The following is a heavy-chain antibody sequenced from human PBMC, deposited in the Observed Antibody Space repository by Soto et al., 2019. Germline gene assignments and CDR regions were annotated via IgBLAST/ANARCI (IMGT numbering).Heavy chain of an antibody. V-gene: IGHV2-70*13. CDR2: IDWDDDK. D-gene: IGHD6-13*01. J-gene: IGHJ6*02. Sequence: ASGPTLVNPTQTLTLTCTFSGFSLTTSGVCVSWIRQPPGKALEWLALIDWDDDKYYSTSLKTRLTISKDTSKNQVLLTMTNMDPVDTATYYCSRISKPGYSSTNGYFYGMDVWGQGTTVTVSS. CDR1: GFSLTTSGVC. CDR3: SRISKPGYSSTNGYFYGMDV.